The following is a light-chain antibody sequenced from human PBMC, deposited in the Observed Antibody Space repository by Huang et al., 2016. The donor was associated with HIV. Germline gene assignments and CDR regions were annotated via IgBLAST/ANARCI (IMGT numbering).Light chain of an antibody. J-gene: IGKJ1*01. Sequence: EIVLTQSPGTLSLSQGERATLSCRASQSVSSSYLAWYQQKPGQAPRLIFYGASSRATGIPDRCSGSGSGTDFTITISRLEPEDFAVYYCQQYDSSPWTFGQGTKVEIK. CDR3: QQYDSSPWT. CDR2: GAS. V-gene: IGKV3-20*01. CDR1: QSVSSSY.